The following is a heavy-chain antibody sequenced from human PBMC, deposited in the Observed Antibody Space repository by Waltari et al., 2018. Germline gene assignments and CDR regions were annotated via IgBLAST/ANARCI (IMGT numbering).Heavy chain of an antibody. CDR2: RSYDGSNN. CDR3: ATDLWAH. D-gene: IGHD1-26*01. J-gene: IGHJ4*02. Sequence: QVQLVESGGGVVQPGRSLRPSCAASGFTFSSYGMHWVRQTPGKGLGGVAVRSYDGSNNYYADSGKGRFTISRDNSKNTLYLLMNSLRAEDTAVYYCATDLWAHWGQGTLVTVSS. CDR1: GFTFSSYG. V-gene: IGHV3-30*03.